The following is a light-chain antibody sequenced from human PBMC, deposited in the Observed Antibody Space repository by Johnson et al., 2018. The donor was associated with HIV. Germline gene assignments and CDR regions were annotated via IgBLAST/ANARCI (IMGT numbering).Light chain of an antibody. CDR2: DNN. CDR3: GTWDTSLSAGGV. CDR1: SSNIDNDY. Sequence: QSVLTQSPSVSAAPGQKVTISCSGASSNIDNDYVSWYQQLPGTAPKLLIYDNNKRPSGIPDRFSGSKSGTSATLGIIGLQTGDEADYYCGTWDTSLSAGGVFGTGTKVTVL. V-gene: IGLV1-51*01. J-gene: IGLJ1*01.